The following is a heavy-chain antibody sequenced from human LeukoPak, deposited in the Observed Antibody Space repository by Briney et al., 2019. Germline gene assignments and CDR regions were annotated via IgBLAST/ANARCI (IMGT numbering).Heavy chain of an antibody. CDR2: ISSSSSYI. Sequence: GGSLRLSCAASGFTFSSYSMNWVRQAPGKGLEWVSSISSSSSYIYYAGSVKGRFTISRDNAKNSLYLQMNNLRAEDTAVYYCARATGYSGYDCGYWGQGTLVPVSS. D-gene: IGHD5-12*01. J-gene: IGHJ4*02. CDR3: ARATGYSGYDCGY. V-gene: IGHV3-21*01. CDR1: GFTFSSYS.